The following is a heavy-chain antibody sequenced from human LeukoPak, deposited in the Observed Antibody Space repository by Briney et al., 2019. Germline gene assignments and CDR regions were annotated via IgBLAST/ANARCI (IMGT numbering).Heavy chain of an antibody. Sequence: GGSLRLSCAASGFTFSSYSMNWVRQAPGKGLEWVSSISSNSSYIYYADSVKGRFTISRDNAKNSLYLQMNSLRAEDTAVYYCARKGITMVQGVDYWGQGTLVTVSS. V-gene: IGHV3-21*01. CDR2: ISSNSSYI. D-gene: IGHD3-10*01. J-gene: IGHJ4*02. CDR1: GFTFSSYS. CDR3: ARKGITMVQGVDY.